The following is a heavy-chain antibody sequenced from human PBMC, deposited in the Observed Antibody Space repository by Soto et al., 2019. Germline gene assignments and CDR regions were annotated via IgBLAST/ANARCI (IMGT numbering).Heavy chain of an antibody. V-gene: IGHV3-7*01. CDR1: GFPVSSSG. J-gene: IGHJ6*02. CDR3: ERKVSTINYSYYCGMDV. CDR2: IKQDGSEK. D-gene: IGHD2-2*01. Sequence: EVQLGESGGGLVQPGGSLRVSCAASGFPVSSSGMSWVRQAPGQGLEWVANIKQDGSEKYYVDSVKGHFTISRDNAKHSLYLQRNSLRAEDTAVYYCERKVSTINYSYYCGMDVWGQGTAVTVAS.